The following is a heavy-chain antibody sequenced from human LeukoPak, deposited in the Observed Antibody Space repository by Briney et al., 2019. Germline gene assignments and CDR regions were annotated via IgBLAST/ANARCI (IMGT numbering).Heavy chain of an antibody. Sequence: GGSLRLSCAASGFTFSSYAMSWVRQAPGKGLEWVSGISGSGGTTHYADSVKGRFTIARDDAKNSLYLQMSSLRDEDTAVYYCAREAIKDYWGQGTLVTVSS. CDR1: GFTFSSYA. J-gene: IGHJ4*02. V-gene: IGHV3-23*01. CDR3: AREAIKDY. CDR2: ISGSGGTT.